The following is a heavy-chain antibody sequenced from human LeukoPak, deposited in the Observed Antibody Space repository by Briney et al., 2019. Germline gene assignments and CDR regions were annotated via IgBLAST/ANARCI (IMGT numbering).Heavy chain of an antibody. CDR1: GGSISSYY. V-gene: IGHV4-4*09. J-gene: IGHJ4*02. CDR3: ARLEYSSGWYYFDY. Sequence: RTSETLSLTCTVSGGSISSYYWSWIRQPPGKGLEWIGYIYTSGSTNYNPSLKSRVTISVDTSKNQFSLKLSPVTAADTAVYYCARLEYSSGWYYFDYWGQGTLVTVSS. D-gene: IGHD6-19*01. CDR2: IYTSGST.